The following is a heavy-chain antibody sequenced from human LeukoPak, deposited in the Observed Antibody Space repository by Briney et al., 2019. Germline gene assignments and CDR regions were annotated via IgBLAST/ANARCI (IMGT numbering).Heavy chain of an antibody. J-gene: IGHJ6*03. V-gene: IGHV3-53*01. CDR1: GFTVGSIY. CDR2: IYSGGST. D-gene: IGHD3-3*01. Sequence: GGSLRLSCAASGFTVGSIYMSWVRQAPGKGLEWVSVIYSGGSTDYADSVKGRFTISRDNSKNTLYLQMNSLRAEDTAVYYCASPVLRFLEWLAGGTDYYMDVWGKGTTVTVSS. CDR3: ASPVLRFLEWLAGGTDYYMDV.